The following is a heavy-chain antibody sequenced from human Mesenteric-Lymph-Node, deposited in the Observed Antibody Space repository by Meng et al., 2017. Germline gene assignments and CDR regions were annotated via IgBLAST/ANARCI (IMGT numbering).Heavy chain of an antibody. CDR2: IWYDGSNK. J-gene: IGHJ2*01. Sequence: GGSLRLSCEASGFPFSSYGMHWVRQAPGKGLEWLASIWYDGSNKDYADSVKGRFTISRDNSKNTLYLQMNSLRAEDTGVYYCARDAYSSSWYFDLWGRGTLVTVSS. CDR3: ARDAYSSSWYFDL. V-gene: IGHV3-33*01. CDR1: GFPFSSYG. D-gene: IGHD6-13*01.